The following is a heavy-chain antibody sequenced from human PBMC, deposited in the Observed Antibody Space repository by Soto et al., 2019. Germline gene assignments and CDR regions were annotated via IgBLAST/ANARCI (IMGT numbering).Heavy chain of an antibody. CDR2: AYWDADK. V-gene: IGHV2-5*02. CDR1: GFSLTTSWVG. Sequence: SGPTLVHPTQTLTVTCTFSGFSLTTSWVGVGWVRQSPGNVPAWLALAYWDADKRYSPSFKTRLTITKANSAKKVVLTLTNLGPVGTGNYFCAHSQGPLDSWGQGILVTVSS. J-gene: IGHJ5*01. CDR3: AHSQGPLDS.